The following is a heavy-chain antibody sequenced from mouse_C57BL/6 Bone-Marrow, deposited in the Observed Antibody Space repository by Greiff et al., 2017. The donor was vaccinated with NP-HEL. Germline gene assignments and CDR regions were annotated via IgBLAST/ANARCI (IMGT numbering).Heavy chain of an antibody. CDR1: GYAFSSSW. V-gene: IGHV1-82*01. CDR3: AREKITTVVAPYYYAMDD. J-gene: IGHJ4*01. D-gene: IGHD1-1*01. Sequence: QVQLQQSGPELVKPGASVKISCKASGYAFSSSWMNWVKQRPGKGLEWIGRIYPGDGDPNYNGKFKGKATLTADKSSSTAYMQLSSLTSEDSAVYFCAREKITTVVAPYYYAMDDWGKRTSVTFSS. CDR2: IYPGDGDP.